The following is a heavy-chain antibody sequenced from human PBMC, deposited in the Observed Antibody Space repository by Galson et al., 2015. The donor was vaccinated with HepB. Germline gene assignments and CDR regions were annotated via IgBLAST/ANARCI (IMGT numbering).Heavy chain of an antibody. CDR2: INTYIGRP. D-gene: IGHD6-13*01. V-gene: IGHV7-4-1*02. CDR3: AREGDSRTAFDI. CDR1: GYTFNHYA. Sequence: SVKVSCKASGYTFNHYAMNWVRQAPGQGLEWMGWINTYIGRPAYAQGFTGRFVFSLDTSVNTAYLQINNLKPEDTAVFYCAREGDSRTAFDIWGQGTMVSVSS. J-gene: IGHJ3*02.